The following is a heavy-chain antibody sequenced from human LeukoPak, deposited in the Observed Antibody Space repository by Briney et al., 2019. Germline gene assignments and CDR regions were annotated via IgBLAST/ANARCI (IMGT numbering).Heavy chain of an antibody. V-gene: IGHV3-23*01. CDR1: GFTFSRFA. Sequence: GGSLRLSCAASGFTFSRFAMSCVRQAPGRGLEWVSVITGAGDNTYYADFVRGQFTISRDNSKNTLYLQMNSLRAEDSAVYYCAKVSLESSNYYHDFWGQGTMVSVSS. D-gene: IGHD3-22*01. J-gene: IGHJ4*02. CDR3: AKVSLESSNYYHDF. CDR2: ITGAGDNT.